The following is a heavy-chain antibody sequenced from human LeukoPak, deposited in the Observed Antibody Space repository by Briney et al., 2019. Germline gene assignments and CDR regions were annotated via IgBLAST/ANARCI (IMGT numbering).Heavy chain of an antibody. Sequence: PSETLSLTCTVSGGSISGFYWSWIRQPPGNGLESIGYIHYSGSTTYNLPLKSRVTISVDRSTNQFSLKVKSVTAADTAVYYCARHDYGSGSYLDFWGQGTLVTVSS. CDR1: GGSISGFY. CDR2: IHYSGST. J-gene: IGHJ4*02. V-gene: IGHV4-59*08. D-gene: IGHD3-10*01. CDR3: ARHDYGSGSYLDF.